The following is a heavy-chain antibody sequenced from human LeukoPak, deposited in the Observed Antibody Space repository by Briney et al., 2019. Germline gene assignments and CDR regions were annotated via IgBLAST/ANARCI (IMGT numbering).Heavy chain of an antibody. Sequence: ASVNVSCKPSGYTFTGYYMHWVRQAPGQGLEWMGWINPNSGGTNYAQKLQGRVTMTRDTSISTAYMELSRLRSDDTAVYYCARDTAMVANNWFDPWGQGTLVTVSS. J-gene: IGHJ5*02. CDR2: INPNSGGT. CDR1: GYTFTGYY. D-gene: IGHD5-18*01. V-gene: IGHV1-2*02. CDR3: ARDTAMVANNWFDP.